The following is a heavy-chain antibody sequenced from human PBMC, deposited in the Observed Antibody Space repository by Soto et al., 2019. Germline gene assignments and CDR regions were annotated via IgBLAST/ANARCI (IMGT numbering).Heavy chain of an antibody. J-gene: IGHJ4*02. Sequence: SETLSLTCSVSGGSIGSYYWSWVRQAPGKGLEWIAYVSYSGATRYNPSLESRVTISVDTSKNQFSLRLNSVTAADTAVYYCARDGQYDSGGYYLPFDRWGQGTLVTVSS. D-gene: IGHD3-22*01. V-gene: IGHV4-59*01. CDR3: ARDGQYDSGGYYLPFDR. CDR1: GGSIGSYY. CDR2: VSYSGAT.